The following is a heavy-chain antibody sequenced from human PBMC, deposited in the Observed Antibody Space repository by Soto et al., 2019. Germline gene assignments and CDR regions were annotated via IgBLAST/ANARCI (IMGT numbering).Heavy chain of an antibody. D-gene: IGHD6-19*01. CDR3: ATLTTVAVAGPR. Sequence: EVQLVESGGGLVKPGGSLRLSCAASGFTFSSYSMNWVRQAPGKGLEWVSSISSSSSYIYYADSVKGRFTISRDNAKNSLYLQMNSLRAEDKAVYYCATLTTVAVAGPRWGQGTLVTVSS. CDR2: ISSSSSYI. CDR1: GFTFSSYS. J-gene: IGHJ4*02. V-gene: IGHV3-21*01.